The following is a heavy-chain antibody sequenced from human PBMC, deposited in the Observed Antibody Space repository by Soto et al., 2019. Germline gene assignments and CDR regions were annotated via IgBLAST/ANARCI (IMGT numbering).Heavy chain of an antibody. V-gene: IGHV4-30-4*01. Sequence: SETLSLTCTASGGSISSGDYYWSWIRQPPGKGLEWIGYIYYSGSTYYNPSLKSRVTISVDTSKNQFSLKLSSVTAADTAVYYCARDPRTYCSSTSCYDAFDIWGQGTMVTVSS. CDR3: ARDPRTYCSSTSCYDAFDI. CDR2: IYYSGST. D-gene: IGHD2-2*01. J-gene: IGHJ3*02. CDR1: GGSISSGDYY.